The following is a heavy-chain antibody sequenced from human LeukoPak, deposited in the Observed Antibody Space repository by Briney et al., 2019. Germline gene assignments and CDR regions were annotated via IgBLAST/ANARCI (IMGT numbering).Heavy chain of an antibody. V-gene: IGHV5-51*01. J-gene: IGHJ4*02. CDR3: ARHRREFSGYSSSWYPDC. Sequence: GESLKISCKGSGYSFTSYWIGWVRQMPGKGLEWMGIIYPGDSDTRYSPSFQGQVTISADKSISTAYLQWSSLKASDTAMYYCARHRREFSGYSSSWYPDCWGQGTLVTVSS. CDR1: GYSFTSYW. D-gene: IGHD6-13*01. CDR2: IYPGDSDT.